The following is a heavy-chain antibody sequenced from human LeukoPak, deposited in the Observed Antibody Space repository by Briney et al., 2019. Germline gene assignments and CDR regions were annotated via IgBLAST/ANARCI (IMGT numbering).Heavy chain of an antibody. D-gene: IGHD3-10*01. CDR3: AKGKFNYYGSGSYGLDY. V-gene: IGHV3-33*06. CDR1: GFTFSNFG. Sequence: GGSLRLSCAASGFTFSNFGIHWVRQAPGKGLEWVAIIWYDGSNKYYADSVKGRFTISRDNSKNTLYLQMNSLRAEDTAVYYCAKGKFNYYGSGSYGLDYWGQGTLVTVSS. J-gene: IGHJ4*02. CDR2: IWYDGSNK.